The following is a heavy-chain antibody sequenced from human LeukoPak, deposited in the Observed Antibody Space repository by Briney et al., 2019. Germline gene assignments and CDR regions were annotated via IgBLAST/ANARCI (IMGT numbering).Heavy chain of an antibody. J-gene: IGHJ6*03. D-gene: IGHD3-10*01. CDR3: ARLNEHHYFGSGSSTSVGYYMDV. V-gene: IGHV1-69*06. CDR1: GGTFSSYA. Sequence: SVKVSCKASGGTFSSYAISWVRQAPGQGLEWMGGIIPIFGTANYAQKFQGRVTITADKSTSTAYMELSSLRSEDTAVYYCARLNEHHYFGSGSSTSVGYYMDVWGKGTTVTVSS. CDR2: IIPIFGTA.